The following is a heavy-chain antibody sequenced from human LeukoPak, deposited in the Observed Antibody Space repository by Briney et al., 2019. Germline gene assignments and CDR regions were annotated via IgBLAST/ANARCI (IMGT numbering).Heavy chain of an antibody. J-gene: IGHJ3*01. V-gene: IGHV3-48*04. CDR2: ISSRSRTI. Sequence: GGSLRLSCAASGFIFSSYDFNWVRQAPGKGLEWASYISSRSRTIYYADSVKGRFTISRDNAQKSLYLQINSLRGDDTALYYCVRGTRAFDVWGQGTMVTVSS. CDR3: VRGTRAFDV. CDR1: GFIFSSYD.